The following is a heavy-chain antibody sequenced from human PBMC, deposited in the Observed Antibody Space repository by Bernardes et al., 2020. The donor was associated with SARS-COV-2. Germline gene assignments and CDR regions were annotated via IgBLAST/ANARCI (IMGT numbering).Heavy chain of an antibody. CDR2: IYSGGST. V-gene: IGHV3-53*01. J-gene: IGHJ6*02. Sequence: GGSLRLSCAASGFTVSSNYMSWVRQAPGKGLEWVSVIYSGGSTYYADSVKGRFTISRDNSKNTLYLQMNSLRAEDTAVYYCARDRSGYDSGGGYYYYGMDVWGQGTTVTVSS. D-gene: IGHD5-12*01. CDR1: GFTVSSNY. CDR3: ARDRSGYDSGGGYYYYGMDV.